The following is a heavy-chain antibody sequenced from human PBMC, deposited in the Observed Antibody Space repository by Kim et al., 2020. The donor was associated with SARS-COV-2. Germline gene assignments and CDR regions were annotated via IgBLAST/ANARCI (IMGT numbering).Heavy chain of an antibody. J-gene: IGHJ5*02. V-gene: IGHV4-59*01. CDR2: YNSGTT. Sequence: YNSGTTSYNPSLKSRVTISVDTSKNQFSLKLTSVTAADTAVYYCARDLTPWGQGTLVTVSS. CDR3: ARDLTP.